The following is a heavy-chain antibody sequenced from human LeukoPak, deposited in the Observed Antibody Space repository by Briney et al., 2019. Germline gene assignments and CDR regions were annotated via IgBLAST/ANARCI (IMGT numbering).Heavy chain of an antibody. V-gene: IGHV1-2*06. CDR1: GYTFTGYY. Sequence: ASVKVSCKASGYTFTGYYMHWVRQAPGQGLEWMGRINPNSGGTNYAQKFQGRVTMTRDTSISTAYMELSRLRSDDTAVDYCARRTGDYYGSGSYYNHFDYWGQGTLVTVSS. J-gene: IGHJ4*02. CDR2: INPNSGGT. CDR3: ARRTGDYYGSGSYYNHFDY. D-gene: IGHD3-10*01.